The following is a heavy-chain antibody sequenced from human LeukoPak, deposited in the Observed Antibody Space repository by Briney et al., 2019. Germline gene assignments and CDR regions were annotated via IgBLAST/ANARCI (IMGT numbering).Heavy chain of an antibody. V-gene: IGHV3-21*01. CDR2: ISSSSSYI. Sequence: GGSLRLSCAASGFTFSSYSMNWVRQAPGKGLEWVSSISSSSSYIYYADSVKGRFTISRDNAKNSLYLLMNSLRAEDTAVYYCARVSIAVAGTSFDYWGQGTLVTVSS. CDR1: GFTFSSYS. CDR3: ARVSIAVAGTSFDY. D-gene: IGHD6-19*01. J-gene: IGHJ4*02.